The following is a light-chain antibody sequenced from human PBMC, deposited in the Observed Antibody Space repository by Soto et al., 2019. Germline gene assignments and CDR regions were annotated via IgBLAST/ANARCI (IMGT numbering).Light chain of an antibody. J-gene: IGKJ2*01. V-gene: IGKV1-5*03. CDR3: QQYNTYSHT. CDR1: QSINDW. Sequence: DIQMTQSPSTLSASVGDRVTITCRASQSINDWLAWYQQKPGKAPNLLIYKASTLESGVPSRFSGSGSGTEFTLTITILQPDDFATYYCQQYNTYSHTFGQGTKLEIK. CDR2: KAS.